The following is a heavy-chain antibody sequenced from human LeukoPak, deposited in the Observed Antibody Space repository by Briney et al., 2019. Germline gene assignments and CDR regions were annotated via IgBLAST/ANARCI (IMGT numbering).Heavy chain of an antibody. CDR3: ARHTPTYGDFWSGYPVDY. D-gene: IGHD3-3*01. Sequence: TSETLSLTCTVSGGPISSSTYYWGWIRQPPGKGLEWIGCVSYSGNTYYNPSLKSRVTIFVDTSKNQFSLNLSSVTAADTAVYYCARHTPTYGDFWSGYPVDYWGQGTLVTVSS. CDR2: VSYSGNT. CDR1: GGPISSSTYY. V-gene: IGHV4-39*01. J-gene: IGHJ4*02.